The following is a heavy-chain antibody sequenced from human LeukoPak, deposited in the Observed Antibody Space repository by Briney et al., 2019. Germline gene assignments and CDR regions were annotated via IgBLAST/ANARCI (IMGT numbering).Heavy chain of an antibody. CDR3: ARDYGSYYYMDV. J-gene: IGHJ6*03. D-gene: IGHD4-17*01. V-gene: IGHV1-18*01. CDR2: ISAYNGNT. Sequence: ASVKVSCTASGYSFSSYGISWVRQAPGQGLEWMGWISAYNGNTNYAQKLQGRVTMTTDTSTSTAYMELRSLRSDDTAVYYCARDYGSYYYMDVWGKGTTVTVSS. CDR1: GYSFSSYG.